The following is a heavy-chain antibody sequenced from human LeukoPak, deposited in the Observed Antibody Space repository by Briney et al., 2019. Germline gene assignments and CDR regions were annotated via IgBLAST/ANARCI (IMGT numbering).Heavy chain of an antibody. CDR1: GFTFSSYP. V-gene: IGHV3-21*01. CDR2: ISTSSSYI. Sequence: GGSLRLSCAASGFTFSSYPFNWVRQAPGKGLEWVSSISTSSSYIYYADSVTGRFTISRDNAKNSLFLQMNSLRAEDTAVYYCARDLRKWELPGDAFDIWGQGTMVTVSS. CDR3: ARDLRKWELPGDAFDI. J-gene: IGHJ3*02. D-gene: IGHD1-26*01.